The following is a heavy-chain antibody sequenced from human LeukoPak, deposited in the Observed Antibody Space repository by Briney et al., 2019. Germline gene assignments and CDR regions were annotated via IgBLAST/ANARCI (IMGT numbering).Heavy chain of an antibody. CDR1: GFPLSSYS. CDR2: ISSGGSAI. J-gene: IGHJ4*02. CDR3: VRVKGSYFDY. V-gene: IGHV3-48*01. Sequence: GGSLRLSCAASGFPLSSYSINWVRQAPGKGLEWVSYISSGGSAIYYVDSVKGRFTVSRDNAKNSLFLQMNSPRAEDTAVYYCVRVKGSYFDYWGQGALVTVSS. D-gene: IGHD2-15*01.